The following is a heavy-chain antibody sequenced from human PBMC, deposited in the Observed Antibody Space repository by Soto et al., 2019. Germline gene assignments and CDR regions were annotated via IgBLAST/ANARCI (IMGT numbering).Heavy chain of an antibody. Sequence: QVQLVESGGGVVQPGRSLRLSCAASGVTFSGLGMHWVRQAPGKGLEWVAVIRYDGSNIYYADAVKGRVTISRDNSKDTLYLQINSLRADDTAVYYCARDGVGHTTFFGYFDYWGQGTLVTVFS. CDR3: ARDGVGHTTFFGYFDY. D-gene: IGHD1-26*01. CDR1: GVTFSGLG. J-gene: IGHJ4*02. CDR2: IRYDGSNI. V-gene: IGHV3-33*01.